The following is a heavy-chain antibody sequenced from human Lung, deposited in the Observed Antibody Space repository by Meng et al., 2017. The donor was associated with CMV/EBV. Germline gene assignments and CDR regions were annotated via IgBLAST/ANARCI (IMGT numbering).Heavy chain of an antibody. CDR1: GGPFSSSA. CDR2: TVPIFGTT. CDR3: TRDLRGYNYGFDS. V-gene: IGHV1-69*05. D-gene: IGHD5-18*01. Sequence: ASGGPFSSSAISWVRQAPGQGLQWMGGTVPIFGTTKNAQRFQGRVTITTDESTSTAYLELSSLSSEDTAIYYCTRDLRGYNYGFDSWGQGTLVTVSS. J-gene: IGHJ4*02.